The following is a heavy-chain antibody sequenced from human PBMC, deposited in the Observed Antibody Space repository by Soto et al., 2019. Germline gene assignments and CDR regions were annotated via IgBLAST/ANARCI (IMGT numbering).Heavy chain of an antibody. CDR2: ILTIFGTT. CDR3: AREPLTDESDYYDGYGYRYFDP. V-gene: IGHV1-69*01. D-gene: IGHD3-22*01. CDR1: GGTFSSYA. J-gene: IGHJ5*02. Sequence: QVHLVQSGAVVKKPGSSVKVSCKASGGTFSSYAISWVRQAPGQGLEWMGGILTIFGTTNYAQIFQGRVTITADESTRTAYMELSSLRSEDTAVYYCAREPLTDESDYYDGYGYRYFDPWGQGTLVTVSS.